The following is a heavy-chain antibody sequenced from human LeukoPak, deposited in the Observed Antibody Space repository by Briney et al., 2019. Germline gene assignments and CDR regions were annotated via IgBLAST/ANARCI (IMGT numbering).Heavy chain of an antibody. CDR2: ISSSGSTI. J-gene: IGHJ6*02. CDR1: GFTFSDYY. V-gene: IGHV3-11*01. Sequence: GGSLRLSCAASGFTFSDYYMSWIRQALGKGLEWVSYISSSGSTIYYADSVKGRFTISRDNAKNSLYLQMNSLRAEDTAVYYCARDMVVRGAPYYGMDVWGQGTTVTVSS. D-gene: IGHD3-10*01. CDR3: ARDMVVRGAPYYGMDV.